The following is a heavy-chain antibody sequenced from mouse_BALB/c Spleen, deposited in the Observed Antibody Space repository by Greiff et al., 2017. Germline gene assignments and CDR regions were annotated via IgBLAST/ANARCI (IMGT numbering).Heavy chain of an antibody. V-gene: IGHV14-3*02. CDR1: GFNIKDTY. J-gene: IGHJ3*01. CDR3: ARPYSSGPWFAY. CDR2: IDPANGNT. D-gene: IGHD3-1*01. Sequence: VQLKESGAELVKPGASVKLSCTASGFNIKDTYMHWVKQRPEQGLEWIGRIDPANGNTKYDPKFQGKATITADTSSNTAYLQLSSLTSEDTAVYYCARPYSSGPWFAYWGQGTLVTVSA.